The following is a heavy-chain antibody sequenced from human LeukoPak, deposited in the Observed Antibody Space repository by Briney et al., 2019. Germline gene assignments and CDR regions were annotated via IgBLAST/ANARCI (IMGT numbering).Heavy chain of an antibody. J-gene: IGHJ3*02. CDR1: GDIFSANGAA. V-gene: IGHV6-1*01. CDR2: TYYRSKWYN. Sequence: SQTLSLTCALSGDIFSANGAAWNWIRQSPSRGLEWLGRTYYRSKWYNDYAVSVKSRITINPDTSKNQFSLQLNSVTPEDTAVYYCARVPYYDFQADAFDIWGQGTMVTVSS. D-gene: IGHD3-3*01. CDR3: ARVPYYDFQADAFDI.